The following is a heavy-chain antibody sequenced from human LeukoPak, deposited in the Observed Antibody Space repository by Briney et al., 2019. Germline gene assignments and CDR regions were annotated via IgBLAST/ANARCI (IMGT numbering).Heavy chain of an antibody. CDR1: GYTLTELS. CDR3: APPSYYYDISGYSVLSSFDP. Sequence: GASVKVSCKVSGYTLTELSMHWVRQAPGKGLEWMGGFDPEDGETIYAQKFQSRVTLSADTSTDTAYMELSSLRSEDTAVYFCAPPSYYYDISGYSVLSSFDPWGQGTLVTVSS. CDR2: FDPEDGET. J-gene: IGHJ5*02. D-gene: IGHD3-22*01. V-gene: IGHV1-24*01.